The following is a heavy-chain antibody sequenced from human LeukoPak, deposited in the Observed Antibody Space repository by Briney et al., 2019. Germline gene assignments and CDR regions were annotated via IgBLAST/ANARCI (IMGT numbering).Heavy chain of an antibody. J-gene: IGHJ4*02. Sequence: GGSLRLSCAASGFTFSNAWMSWVRQAPGKGLEWVGRIKSKADGGTTDYAAPVKGRFTISRDDSKNTLYLQMNSLKTEDTAVYYCTIDLDDYGGTEPSDYWGQGTLVTVSS. CDR1: GFTFSNAW. D-gene: IGHD4-23*01. V-gene: IGHV3-15*01. CDR3: TIDLDDYGGTEPSDY. CDR2: IKSKADGGTT.